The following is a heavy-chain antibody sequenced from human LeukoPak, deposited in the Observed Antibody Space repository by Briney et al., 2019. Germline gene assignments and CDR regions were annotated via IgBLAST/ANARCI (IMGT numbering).Heavy chain of an antibody. V-gene: IGHV3-23*01. CDR3: VPHFWSGFDY. CDR1: GFSFSSYA. Sequence: GGSLRLSCAASGFSFSSYAMSWVRQAPGKGLGWVSAISGSGGSTYYADSVKGRFTISRDNSKNALYLQMNSLRAEDTAVYYCVPHFWSGFDYWGQGTLVTVSS. J-gene: IGHJ4*02. CDR2: ISGSGGST. D-gene: IGHD3-3*01.